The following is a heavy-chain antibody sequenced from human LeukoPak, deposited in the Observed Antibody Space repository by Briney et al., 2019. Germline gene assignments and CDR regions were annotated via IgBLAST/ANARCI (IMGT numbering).Heavy chain of an antibody. CDR1: GGTFSSYA. CDR3: ARGTTVPKGAFDI. J-gene: IGHJ3*02. Sequence: SVKVSCKASGGTFSSYAISWVRQAPGQGLEWMGGIIPIFGTANYAQKLQGRVTMTTDTSTSTAYMELRSLRSDDTAVYYCARGTTVPKGAFDIWGQGTMVTVSS. CDR2: IIPIFGTA. D-gene: IGHD4-17*01. V-gene: IGHV1-69*05.